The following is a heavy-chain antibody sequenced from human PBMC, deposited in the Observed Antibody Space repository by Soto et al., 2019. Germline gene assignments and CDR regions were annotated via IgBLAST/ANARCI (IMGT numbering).Heavy chain of an antibody. CDR3: AREHYYYGSGSYYRPYYYYGMDV. CDR1: GGSISSGGYY. J-gene: IGHJ6*02. V-gene: IGHV4-31*03. D-gene: IGHD3-10*01. Sequence: SETLSLTCTVSGGSISSGGYYWSWIRQHPGKGLEWIGYIYYSGSTYYNPSLKSRVTISVDTSKNQFSLKLSSVTAADTAVYYCAREHYYYGSGSYYRPYYYYGMDVWGQGTTVTVSS. CDR2: IYYSGST.